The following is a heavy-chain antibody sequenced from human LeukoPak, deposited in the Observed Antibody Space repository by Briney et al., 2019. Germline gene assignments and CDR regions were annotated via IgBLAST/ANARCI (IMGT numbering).Heavy chain of an antibody. CDR1: GFTFGGCW. D-gene: IGHD6-13*01. CDR3: ARRRIVADGTRWFDP. CDR2: IKQDGSET. V-gene: IGHV3-7*05. J-gene: IGHJ5*02. Sequence: GGSLRLSCAASGFTFGGCWMSWGRQAPGKGLEWVADIKQDGSETYHVDSVKGRFTISRDNANKFLFLQMNSLRAEDTAVYYCARRRIVADGTRWFDPWGQGTLVTVSS.